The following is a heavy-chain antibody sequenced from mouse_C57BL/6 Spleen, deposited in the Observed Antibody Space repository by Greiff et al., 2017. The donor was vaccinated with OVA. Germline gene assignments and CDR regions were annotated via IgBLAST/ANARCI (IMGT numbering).Heavy chain of an antibody. V-gene: IGHV1-22*01. CDR2: INPNNGGT. CDR3: ARKYGSGY. Sequence: VQLQQSGPELVKPGASVKMSCKASGYTFTDYNMHWVKQSHGQSLEWIGYINPNNGGTSYNQKFKGKATLTVDKSSSTAYMELRSLTSEDSTVYYGARKYGSGYWGQGTTLTVSS. CDR1: GYTFTDYN. J-gene: IGHJ2*01. D-gene: IGHD1-1*01.